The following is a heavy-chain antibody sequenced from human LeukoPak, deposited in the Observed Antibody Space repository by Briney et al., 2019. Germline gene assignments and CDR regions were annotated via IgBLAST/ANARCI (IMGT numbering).Heavy chain of an antibody. J-gene: IGHJ4*02. CDR2: MNPNSGNT. Sequence: ASVKVSCKASGYTFTSYDINWVRQATGQGLEWMGWMNPNSGNTGYAQKFQGRVTMTRDTSTSTVYMELSSLRSEDTAVYYCARDPNYGRSDWYYFDYWGQGTLVTVSS. D-gene: IGHD6-19*01. V-gene: IGHV1-8*01. CDR1: GYTFTSYD. CDR3: ARDPNYGRSDWYYFDY.